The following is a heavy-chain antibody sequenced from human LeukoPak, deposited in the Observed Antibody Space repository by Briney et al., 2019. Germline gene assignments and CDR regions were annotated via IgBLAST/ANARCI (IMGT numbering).Heavy chain of an antibody. CDR3: ARGADGLGSYYNNLEVDLFDY. CDR1: GYTFTSYG. Sequence: GASVKVSCKASGYTFTSYGISRVRQAPGQGLEWMGWISAYNGNTNYAQKLQGRVTMTTDTSTSTAYMELRSLRSDDTAVYYCARGADGLGSYYNNLEVDLFDYWGQGTLVTVSS. CDR2: ISAYNGNT. D-gene: IGHD3-10*01. J-gene: IGHJ4*02. V-gene: IGHV1-18*01.